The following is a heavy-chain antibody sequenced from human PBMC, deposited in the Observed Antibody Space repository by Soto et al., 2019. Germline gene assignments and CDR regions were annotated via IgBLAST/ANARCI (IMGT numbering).Heavy chain of an antibody. CDR3: ARDPPTGTTLDWVDS. J-gene: IGHJ5*01. CDR2: ISSSGSFM. D-gene: IGHD1-7*01. Sequence: EVQLVESGGGLVKPGGSLRLSCAASGFSFSSDSMGWVRQAPGKGLEWVSSISSSGSFMNYADSVKGRFTISSDNAKNSLYLQMSSLKDEDTAVYYCARDPPTGTTLDWVDSWGQGTLVTVSS. CDR1: GFSFSSDS. V-gene: IGHV3-21*01.